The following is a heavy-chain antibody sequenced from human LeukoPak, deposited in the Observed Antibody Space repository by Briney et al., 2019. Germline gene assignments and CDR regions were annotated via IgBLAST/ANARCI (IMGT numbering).Heavy chain of an antibody. CDR2: ISPRGGGT. J-gene: IGHJ4*02. D-gene: IGHD3-3*01. CDR1: GFTFSNYG. CDR3: ARDRITDFWSGYYANYFDY. V-gene: IGHV3-21*06. Sequence: GGSLRLSCAASGFTFSNYGMNWVRQAPGKGLEWLSGISPRGGGTYYADSVKGRFTISRDNAKNSLFLQMNSLRAEDTAVYYCARDRITDFWSGYYANYFDYWGQGTLVTVSS.